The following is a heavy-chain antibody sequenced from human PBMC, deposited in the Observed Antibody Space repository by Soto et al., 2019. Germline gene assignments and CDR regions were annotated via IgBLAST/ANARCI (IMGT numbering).Heavy chain of an antibody. CDR3: ARDVRNAFDY. J-gene: IGHJ4*02. V-gene: IGHV3-33*01. Sequence: QVQLVESGGGVVQPGSSLRLSCAASGFTFNNCGMHWVRQAPGKGLEWVAVIWHDGSKKYYADSVKGRFTISRDNSKSTLYLQMNSLRAEDTAVYYCARDVRNAFDYWGQGTLVTVSP. CDR2: IWHDGSKK. CDR1: GFTFNNCG.